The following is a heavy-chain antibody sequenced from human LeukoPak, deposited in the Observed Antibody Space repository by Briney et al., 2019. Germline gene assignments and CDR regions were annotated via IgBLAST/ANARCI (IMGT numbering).Heavy chain of an antibody. J-gene: IGHJ4*02. CDR1: GFTFSDYY. V-gene: IGHV3-11*04. Sequence: KPGGSLRLSCAASGFTFSDYYMSWIRQAPGRGLEWVSYISNSGRTVYYADSVKGRFTISRDNAQNSVYLQMNSLIAEDTAVYYCARERMRLFGDHWGQGTLVTVSS. D-gene: IGHD3-3*01. CDR2: ISNSGRTV. CDR3: ARERMRLFGDH.